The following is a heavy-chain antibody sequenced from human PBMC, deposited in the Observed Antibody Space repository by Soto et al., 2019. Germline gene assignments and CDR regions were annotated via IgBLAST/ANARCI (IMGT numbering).Heavy chain of an antibody. V-gene: IGHV4-30-2*01. CDR3: ARAQFYSGSGNYHNLMFDP. J-gene: IGHJ5*02. D-gene: IGHD3-10*01. Sequence: LSLTCAVSGGSIGGAGYSWSWIRQPPGGGLDWIGYIYESGTILYNPSLETRLTISLNWSDKQFSLTLNSVTAADTAVYYCARAQFYSGSGNYHNLMFDPWGQGTQVTVSS. CDR1: GGSIGGAGYS. CDR2: IYESGTI.